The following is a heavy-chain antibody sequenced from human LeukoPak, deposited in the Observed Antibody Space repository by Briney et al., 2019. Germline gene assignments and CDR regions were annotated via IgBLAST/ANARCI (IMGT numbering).Heavy chain of an antibody. J-gene: IGHJ6*02. D-gene: IGHD3-9*01. Sequence: ASVKVSCKASGGTFSSYAISWVRQAPGHALEWMGRIIPILGIANYAQKFQGRVTITADKSTSTAYMELSSLRSEDTAVYFFFQAEDGIRDFDWLGSYGMDVWGQGTTVTVSS. CDR3: FQAEDGIRDFDWLGSYGMDV. V-gene: IGHV1-69*04. CDR1: GGTFSSYA. CDR2: IIPILGIA.